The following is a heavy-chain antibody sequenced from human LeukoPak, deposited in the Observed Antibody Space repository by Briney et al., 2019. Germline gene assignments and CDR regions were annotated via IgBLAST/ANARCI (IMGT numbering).Heavy chain of an antibody. CDR1: GGSISSGGYS. CDR2: IYHSGST. CDR3: ARVYYDYVWGSCRYIPRYYFDY. J-gene: IGHJ4*02. V-gene: IGHV4-30-2*01. Sequence: SQTLSLTCAVSGGSISSGGYSWSWLRQPPGKGLEWIGYIYHSGSTYYNPSLKSRVTISVDRSKNQFSLKLSSVTAADTAVYYCARVYYDYVWGSCRYIPRYYFDYWGQGTLVTVSS. D-gene: IGHD3-16*02.